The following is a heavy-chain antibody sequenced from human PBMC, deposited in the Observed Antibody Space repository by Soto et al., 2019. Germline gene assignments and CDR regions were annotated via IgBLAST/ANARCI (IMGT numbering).Heavy chain of an antibody. CDR2: MNTDGSAQ. Sequence: EVQLVESGGGLVQPGGSLRLSCAASGFSFSSYWINWVRQAPGKGLEWVANMNTDGSAQYYVDSVRGRFTISRDNAKNSVSLQVKSLRAEDAAGYYCLSGRGYWSRGSSVTVCS. J-gene: IGHJ4*02. V-gene: IGHV3-7*01. CDR1: GFSFSSYW. CDR3: LSGRGY.